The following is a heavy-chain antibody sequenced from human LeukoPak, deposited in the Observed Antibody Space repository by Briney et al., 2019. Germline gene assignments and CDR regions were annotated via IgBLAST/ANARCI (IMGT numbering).Heavy chain of an antibody. Sequence: ASVKVSCKASGYTFTSYYMHWVRQAPGQGLEWMGWINGGNGNTQYSQNFQGRVAITRDTSASTAYMELSSLGSEDTALYYCARVGLEDDFKLAYWGQGTLVTVSS. CDR3: ARVGLEDDFKLAY. CDR1: GYTFTSYY. D-gene: IGHD5-24*01. CDR2: INGGNGNT. J-gene: IGHJ4*02. V-gene: IGHV1-3*01.